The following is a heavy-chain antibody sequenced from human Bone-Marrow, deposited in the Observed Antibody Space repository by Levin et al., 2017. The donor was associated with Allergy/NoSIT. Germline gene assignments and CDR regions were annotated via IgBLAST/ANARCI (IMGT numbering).Heavy chain of an antibody. CDR3: ARRMPGTIDH. Sequence: GGSLRLSCAASGFTFSSYGMHWARQAPGKGLEWVAVIWSDETTKYYADSVKGRFTISRDISRNTVYLQMDSLRAEDTAVYFCARRMPGTIDHWGQGTLVTVSS. D-gene: IGHD2-15*01. CDR1: GFTFSSYG. J-gene: IGHJ4*02. CDR2: IWSDETTK. V-gene: IGHV3-33*01.